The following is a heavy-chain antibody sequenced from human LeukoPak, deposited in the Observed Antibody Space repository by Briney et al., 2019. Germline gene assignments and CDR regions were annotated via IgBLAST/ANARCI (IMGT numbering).Heavy chain of an antibody. Sequence: SVKVSCKASGGTFSSYAISWVRQAPGQGLEWMGGIIPIFGTANYAQKFQGRVTITTDESTSTAYMELSSLRSEDTAVYYCARGIAAAGYFDYWGQGTLVTVSS. CDR2: IIPIFGTA. CDR1: GGTFSSYA. J-gene: IGHJ4*02. CDR3: ARGIAAAGYFDY. V-gene: IGHV1-69*05. D-gene: IGHD6-13*01.